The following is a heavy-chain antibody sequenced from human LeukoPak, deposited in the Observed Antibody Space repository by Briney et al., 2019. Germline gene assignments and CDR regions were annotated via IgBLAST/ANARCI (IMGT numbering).Heavy chain of an antibody. CDR2: IYYSGST. CDR3: AREPGYSYGYNDY. CDR1: GGSISSGDYY. D-gene: IGHD5-18*01. Sequence: PSQTLSLTCTVSGGSISSGDYYWSWIRQPPGKGLEWIGYIYYSGSTYYNPSLKSRVTISVDTSKNQFSLKLSSVTAADTAVYHCAREPGYSYGYNDYWGQETLVTVSS. V-gene: IGHV4-30-4*01. J-gene: IGHJ4*02.